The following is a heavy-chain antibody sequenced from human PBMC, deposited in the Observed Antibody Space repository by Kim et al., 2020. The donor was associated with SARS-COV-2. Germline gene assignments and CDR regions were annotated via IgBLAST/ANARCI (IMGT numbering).Heavy chain of an antibody. CDR3: ARDEGTTVTKRGFDL. D-gene: IGHD4-17*01. J-gene: IGHJ2*01. Sequence: DSVKSRFTISRNNATNTLYLQMNGLRAEDTAVYYCARDEGTTVTKRGFDLWGRGTLVTVSS. V-gene: IGHV3-74*01.